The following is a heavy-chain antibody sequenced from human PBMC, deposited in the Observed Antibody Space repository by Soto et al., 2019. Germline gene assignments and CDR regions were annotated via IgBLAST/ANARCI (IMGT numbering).Heavy chain of an antibody. Sequence: NPSETLSLTCAVYGGSFSGYYWSWIRQPPGKGLEWIGEINHSGSTNYNPSLKSRVTISVDTSKNQFSLKLSSVTAADTAVYYCAGEGGDGYNSFDYWGQGTLVTVSS. V-gene: IGHV4-34*01. CDR1: GGSFSGYY. J-gene: IGHJ4*02. CDR3: AGEGGDGYNSFDY. CDR2: INHSGST. D-gene: IGHD5-12*01.